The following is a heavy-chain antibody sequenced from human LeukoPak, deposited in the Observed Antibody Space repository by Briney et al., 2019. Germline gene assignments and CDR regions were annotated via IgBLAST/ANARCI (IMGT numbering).Heavy chain of an antibody. D-gene: IGHD3-3*01. V-gene: IGHV3-73*01. CDR3: TARWAYYDFWSGNDY. CDR2: IRSKANSYAT. J-gene: IGHJ4*02. CDR1: GFTFSSSA. Sequence: GGSLRLSCAASGFTFSSSAMHWVRQASGKGLEWVGRIRSKANSYATAYAASVKGRFTISRDDSKNTAYLQMNSLKTEDTAVYYCTARWAYYDFWSGNDYWGQGTLVTVSS.